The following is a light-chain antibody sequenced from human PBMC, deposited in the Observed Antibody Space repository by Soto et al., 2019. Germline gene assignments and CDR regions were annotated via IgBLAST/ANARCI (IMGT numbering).Light chain of an antibody. V-gene: IGKV3-20*01. Sequence: EIVLTQSPGTLSLSPGERATLSCRASQSFGSSHLAWYQQKPGQAPRLLIYGASTRVTGTPDRFSGSGSGTDFTLTISRLESDDSAVHHWQQYGSSSITFGQGTRLEI. CDR1: QSFGSSH. CDR3: QQYGSSSIT. J-gene: IGKJ5*01. CDR2: GAS.